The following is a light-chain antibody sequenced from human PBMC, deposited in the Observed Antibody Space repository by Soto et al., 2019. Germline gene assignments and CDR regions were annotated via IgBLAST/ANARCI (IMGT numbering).Light chain of an antibody. CDR1: QSVSSY. Sequence: EIVLTQSPATLSLSPGERATLSCRASQSVSSYLACYQQKSGQAPRLLIYAASTRATGVPARFSGSGSGTDFTLTISSLQSEDFAVYYCQHYNYWPYTFGQGTKVDIK. CDR2: AAS. CDR3: QHYNYWPYT. J-gene: IGKJ2*01. V-gene: IGKV3-15*01.